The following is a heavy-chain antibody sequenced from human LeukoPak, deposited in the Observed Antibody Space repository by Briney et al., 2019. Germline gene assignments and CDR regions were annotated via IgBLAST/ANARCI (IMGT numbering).Heavy chain of an antibody. D-gene: IGHD3-10*01. CDR1: GFTFSNHG. Sequence: SGGSLRLSCAASGFTFSNHGMNWVRQAPGKGLEWVSGISPSGDTYYADSVKGRFTISRDNSKNTLYLEVISLTAEDTAVYYCAKDDAWLRFGEWSQGTLVTVSS. CDR3: AKDDAWLRFGE. J-gene: IGHJ4*02. CDR2: ISPSGDT. V-gene: IGHV3-23*01.